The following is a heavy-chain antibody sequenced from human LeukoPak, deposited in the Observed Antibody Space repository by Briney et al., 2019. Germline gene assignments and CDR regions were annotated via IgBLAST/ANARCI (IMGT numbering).Heavy chain of an antibody. Sequence: ASVKVSCEASGYTFTSYYMHWVRQAPGQGLEWMGIINPSGGSTSYAQKFQGRVTMTRDTSTSTVYMELSSLRSEDTAVYYCARDHEYYYGSGSYYPGGCDYWGQGTLVTVSS. CDR3: ARDHEYYYGSGSYYPGGCDY. D-gene: IGHD3-10*01. CDR2: INPSGGST. V-gene: IGHV1-46*01. CDR1: GYTFTSYY. J-gene: IGHJ4*02.